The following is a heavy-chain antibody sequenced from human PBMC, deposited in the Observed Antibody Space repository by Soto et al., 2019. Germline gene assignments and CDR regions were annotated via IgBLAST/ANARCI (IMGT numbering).Heavy chain of an antibody. CDR1: GFTFRSYE. Sequence: PGGSLRLSCAASGFTFRSYEMNWVRQSPGKGLEWLSYISSTASTIHYADSVKGRFTISRDNANNSVYLQMNSLTADDSAVYYCARAAGIMTRGFHGMDVWGQGTTVTVSS. CDR3: ARAAGIMTRGFHGMDV. V-gene: IGHV3-48*03. CDR2: ISSTASTI. D-gene: IGHD3-10*01. J-gene: IGHJ6*02.